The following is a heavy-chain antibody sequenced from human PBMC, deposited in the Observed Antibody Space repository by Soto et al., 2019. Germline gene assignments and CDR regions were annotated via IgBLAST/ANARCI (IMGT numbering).Heavy chain of an antibody. V-gene: IGHV1-18*01. Sequence: VASVKVSCKASGYTFTSYGISWVRQAPGQGLEWMGWISAYNGNTNYAQKLQGRVTMTTDTSTSTAYMELRSLRSDDTAVYYCARDLLPSWDVYKWLLIGFDYWGQGTLVTVSS. D-gene: IGHD3-22*01. CDR3: ARDLLPSWDVYKWLLIGFDY. CDR1: GYTFTSYG. J-gene: IGHJ4*02. CDR2: ISAYNGNT.